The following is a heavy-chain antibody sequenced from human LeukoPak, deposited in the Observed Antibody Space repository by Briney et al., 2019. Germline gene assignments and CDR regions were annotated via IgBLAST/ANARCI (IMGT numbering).Heavy chain of an antibody. Sequence: GGSLRLSCAASGFTFSNYAMSWVRQAPGKGLEWVSTLTGDGDSTYYTDSVQGRFTISRDNSKNTLYLQMNSLRAEDTAVYYCARGYCSGGSCYALDYWGQGTLVTVSS. CDR3: ARGYCSGGSCYALDY. CDR1: GFTFSNYA. D-gene: IGHD2-15*01. CDR2: LTGDGDST. J-gene: IGHJ4*02. V-gene: IGHV3-23*01.